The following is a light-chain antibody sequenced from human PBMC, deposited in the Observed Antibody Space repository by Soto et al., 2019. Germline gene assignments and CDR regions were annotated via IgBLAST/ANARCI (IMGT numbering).Light chain of an antibody. CDR1: ISDVGGYDY. J-gene: IGLJ1*01. CDR2: DVS. Sequence: QSALTQPASVSGSPGQSITISCTGTISDVGGYDYVSWYQQHPGKSPKLMIYDVSNRPSVVSNRFSGSKSGNTASLTISGLQAEDEDDYYCSSYAISSSLYVFGAGTKLTVL. CDR3: SSYAISSSLYV. V-gene: IGLV2-14*01.